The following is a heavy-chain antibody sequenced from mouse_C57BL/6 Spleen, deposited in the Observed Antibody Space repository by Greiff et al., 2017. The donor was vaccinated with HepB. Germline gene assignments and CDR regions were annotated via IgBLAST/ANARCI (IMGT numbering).Heavy chain of an antibody. CDR1: GYAFSSYW. Sequence: QVQLQQSGAELVKPGASVKISCKASGYAFSSYWMNWVKQRPGKGLEWIGQIYPGDGDTNYNGQFKGKATLTADKSSSTAYMQLSSLTSEDSAVYFCARGKLLRGFDYWGQGTTLTGSS. V-gene: IGHV1-80*01. D-gene: IGHD1-1*01. J-gene: IGHJ2*01. CDR3: ARGKLLRGFDY. CDR2: IYPGDGDT.